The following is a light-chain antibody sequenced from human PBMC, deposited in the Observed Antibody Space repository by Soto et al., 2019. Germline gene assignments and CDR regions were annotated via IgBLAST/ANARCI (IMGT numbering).Light chain of an antibody. CDR3: VLYMGSGIWV. V-gene: IGLV8-61*01. CDR2: STN. CDR1: SGSVSTRYS. Sequence: QTVVTQESSFSVSPGGTVTLTCGLSSGSVSTRYSPSWYQQTPGQAPRTPIYSTNTRSSGVPDRFSGSILGNKAALTITGAQADDESDYYCVLYMGSGIWVFGGGTKLTVL. J-gene: IGLJ3*02.